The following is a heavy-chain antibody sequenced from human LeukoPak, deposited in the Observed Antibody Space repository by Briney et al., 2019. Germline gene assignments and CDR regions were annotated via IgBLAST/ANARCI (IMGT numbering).Heavy chain of an antibody. CDR3: VKRSGYSYGYLDY. J-gene: IGHJ4*02. V-gene: IGHV3-23*01. D-gene: IGHD5-18*01. CDR1: GFTFSSYA. Sequence: GGSLRLSCAASGFTFSSYAMSWVRQAPGKGLEWVSAISGSGGSTYYADSVKGRFTISRDNSKNTLYLQMNSLRAEGTAVYYCVKRSGYSYGYLDYWGQGTLVTVSS. CDR2: ISGSGGST.